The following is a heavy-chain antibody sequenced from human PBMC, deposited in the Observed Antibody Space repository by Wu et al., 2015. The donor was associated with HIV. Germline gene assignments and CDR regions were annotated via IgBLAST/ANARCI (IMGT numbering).Heavy chain of an antibody. V-gene: IGHV1-46*01. D-gene: IGHD1-26*01. J-gene: IGHJ5*02. Sequence: QVQLVQSGAEVKKPGASVKVSCKTSGNTFSNYYMQWVRQAPGKGLEWMAMINPIGTSTKYAQKFQGRLTVTRDTSTGVVYMELNSLRFEDTAVYYCTKTSALIRGAWDWFDTWGPGTLVSVSS. CDR2: INPIGTST. CDR3: TKTSALIRGAWDWFDT. CDR1: GNTFSNYY.